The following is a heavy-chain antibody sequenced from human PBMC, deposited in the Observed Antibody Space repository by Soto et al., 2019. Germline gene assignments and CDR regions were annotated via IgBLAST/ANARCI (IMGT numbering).Heavy chain of an antibody. CDR1: GGTFSSYA. D-gene: IGHD3-9*01. CDR3: ARLGGLAEGYYYGMDV. Sequence: SVKVSCKASGGTFSSYAISWVRQATGQGLEWMGGIIPIFGTANYAQKFQGRVTITADESTSTAYMELSSLRSEDTAVYYCARLGGLAEGYYYGMDVWGQGTTVTVSS. J-gene: IGHJ6*02. CDR2: IIPIFGTA. V-gene: IGHV1-69*13.